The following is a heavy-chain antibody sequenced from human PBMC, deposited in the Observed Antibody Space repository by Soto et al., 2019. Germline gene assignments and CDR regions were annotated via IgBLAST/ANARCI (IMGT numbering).Heavy chain of an antibody. D-gene: IGHD6-13*01. CDR1: GYTFTSYY. CDR3: AREYSSSWTSWYYGMDV. V-gene: IGHV1-46*01. J-gene: IGHJ6*02. Sequence: ASVKVSCKASGYTFTSYYTHWVRQAPGQGLEWMGIINPSGGSTSYAQKFQGRVTMTRDTSTSTVYMELSSLRSEDTAVYYCAREYSSSWTSWYYGMDVWGQGTTVTVSS. CDR2: INPSGGST.